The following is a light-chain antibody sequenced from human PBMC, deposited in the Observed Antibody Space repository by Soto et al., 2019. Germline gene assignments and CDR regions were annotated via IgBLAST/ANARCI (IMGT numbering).Light chain of an antibody. Sequence: QSVLTQPASVSGSPGQSITISCTGTSSDVGGYNYVSWYQQHPGKAPKFMIYDVSNRPSGVSNRFSGSKSGNTASLTISGLQAEDEADYYCSSYTTSNTRQIVFGTGTNVQVL. CDR3: SSYTTSNTRQIV. CDR2: DVS. V-gene: IGLV2-14*01. CDR1: SSDVGGYNY. J-gene: IGLJ1*01.